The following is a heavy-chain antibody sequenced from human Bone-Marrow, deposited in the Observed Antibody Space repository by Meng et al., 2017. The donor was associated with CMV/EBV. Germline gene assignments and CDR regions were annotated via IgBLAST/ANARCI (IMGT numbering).Heavy chain of an antibody. CDR1: GFTFSSYS. D-gene: IGHD3-3*01. V-gene: IGHV3-21*01. CDR3: ARVFWSGYYMPRSDYYYYYGMDV. CDR2: ISSSSSYI. J-gene: IGHJ6*02. Sequence: GESLKISCAASGFTFSSYSMNWVRQAPGKGLEWVSSISSSSSYIYYADSVKGRFTISRDNAKNSLYLQMNSLRAEDTAVYYCARVFWSGYYMPRSDYYYYYGMDVWGQGTTVTVSS.